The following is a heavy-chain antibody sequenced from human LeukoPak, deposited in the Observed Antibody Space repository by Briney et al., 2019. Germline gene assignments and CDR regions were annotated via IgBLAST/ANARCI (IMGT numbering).Heavy chain of an antibody. CDR3: YKVDFGVVSPYGMDV. Sequence: PGGSLRLSCAASGFTFSSYGMHWVRQAPGKGLEWVAVISYDGSNKYYADSVKGRFTISRDNSKNTLYLQMNSLRAEDTAVYYCYKVDFGVVSPYGMDVWGQGTTVTVSS. V-gene: IGHV3-30*03. J-gene: IGHJ6*02. CDR2: ISYDGSNK. CDR1: GFTFSSYG. D-gene: IGHD3-3*01.